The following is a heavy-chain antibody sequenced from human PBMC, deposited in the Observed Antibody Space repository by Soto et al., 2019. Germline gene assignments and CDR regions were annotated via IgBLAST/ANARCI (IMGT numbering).Heavy chain of an antibody. CDR2: IYQSGVT. J-gene: IGHJ5*02. D-gene: IGHD6-19*01. CDR3: AGMPYTSGLRFDP. Sequence: SETLSLTCNMSGDSYSISTYSWSWIRQPPGKALQWIGFIYQSGVTTYNPSLASRVSISLDRSNNQCSLKLKSVTAADTAVYFCAGMPYTSGLRFDPWGPGTLVTVSS. CDR1: GDSYSISTYS. V-gene: IGHV4-30-2*01.